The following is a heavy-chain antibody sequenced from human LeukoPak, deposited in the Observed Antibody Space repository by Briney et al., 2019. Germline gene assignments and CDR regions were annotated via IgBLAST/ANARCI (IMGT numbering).Heavy chain of an antibody. D-gene: IGHD1-7*01. V-gene: IGHV4-61*02. J-gene: IGHJ4*02. CDR3: ARERNFALDY. Sequence: TSETLSLTCTVSGGSISSGSYYWSWIRQPAGKGLEWIGRIYTSGSTNYNPSLKSRVTISVDTSKNQFSLKLSSVTAADTAVYYCARERNFALDYWGQGTLVTVSS. CDR1: GGSISSGSYY. CDR2: IYTSGST.